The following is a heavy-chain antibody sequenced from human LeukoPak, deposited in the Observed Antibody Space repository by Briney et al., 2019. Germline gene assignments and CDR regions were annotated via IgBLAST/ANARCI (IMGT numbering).Heavy chain of an antibody. CDR1: GGSISSYY. CDR2: IYTSGST. Sequence: PSETLSLTCTVSGGSISSYYWSWIRQPPGKGLEWIGYIYTSGSTNYNPSLKSRVTISVDTSKNQFSLKLSSVTAADTAVYYCAGGFSSGYYKYFDYWGQGTLVTVSS. J-gene: IGHJ4*02. CDR3: AGGFSSGYYKYFDY. V-gene: IGHV4-4*09. D-gene: IGHD3-22*01.